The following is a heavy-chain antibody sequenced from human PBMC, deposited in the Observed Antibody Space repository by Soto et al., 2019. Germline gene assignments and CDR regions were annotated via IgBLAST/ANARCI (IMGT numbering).Heavy chain of an antibody. CDR3: ARMTTVERSHYYMDV. D-gene: IGHD4-4*01. CDR2: ISIHNGNT. V-gene: IGHV1-18*04. CDR1: GYTFNTYG. J-gene: IGHJ6*03. Sequence: QAQLLQSGGELKKSGASVKVSCKASGYTFNTYGISWVRQAPGQGLEWMAWISIHNGNTNFAQKFQGRVTLTTDTSTTTANMELRSLRSDDTALYYFARMTTVERSHYYMDVWGKGTTVTVSS.